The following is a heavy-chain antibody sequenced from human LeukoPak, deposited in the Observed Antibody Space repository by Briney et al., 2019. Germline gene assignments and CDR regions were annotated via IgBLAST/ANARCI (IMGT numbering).Heavy chain of an antibody. V-gene: IGHV3-30-3*01. CDR3: ARDPVKNTRKVFRYNWFDP. CDR2: ISYDGSNK. CDR1: GFTFSSYA. D-gene: IGHD2-2*01. Sequence: GGSLRLSCAASGFTFSSYAMHWVRQAPGKGLEWVAVISYDGSNKYYADSVKGRFTISRDNSKNTLYLQMNSLRAEDTAVYYCARDPVKNTRKVFRYNWFDPWGQGTLVTVSS. J-gene: IGHJ5*02.